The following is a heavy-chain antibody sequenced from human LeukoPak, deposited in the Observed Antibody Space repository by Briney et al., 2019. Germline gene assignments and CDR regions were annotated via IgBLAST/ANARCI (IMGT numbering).Heavy chain of an antibody. CDR1: GFLVSSNY. CDR3: ARGHYDVLTGFHY. Sequence: GGSLRLSCAASGFLVSSNYMSWVRQAPGKGLEWVSVIYSGGSTYYADSVKGRSTVSRDNSKNTLYLQMNSLRAEDTAVYYCARGHYDVLTGFHYWGQGTLVTVSS. J-gene: IGHJ4*02. V-gene: IGHV3-53*01. CDR2: IYSGGST. D-gene: IGHD3-9*01.